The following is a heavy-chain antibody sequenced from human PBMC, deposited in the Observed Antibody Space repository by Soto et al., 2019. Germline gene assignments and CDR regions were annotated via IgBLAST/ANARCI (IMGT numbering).Heavy chain of an antibody. D-gene: IGHD3-16*01. CDR1: GFTFSSYA. J-gene: IGHJ4*02. CDR2: ISGSGGGT. CDR3: AKFGMATTKRSPPYYIDY. Sequence: GGSLRLSCAASGFTFSSYAMSWVRQAPGKGLEWVSSISGSGGGTYYADSVKGRLTFSRDNSKNTLYLQMNSLRAEDTAVYYCAKFGMATTKRSPPYYIDYWGQGALVTVSS. V-gene: IGHV3-23*01.